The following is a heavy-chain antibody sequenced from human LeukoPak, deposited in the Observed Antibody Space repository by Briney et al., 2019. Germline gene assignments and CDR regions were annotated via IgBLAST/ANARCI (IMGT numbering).Heavy chain of an antibody. CDR2: IRYDGSNK. V-gene: IGHV3-30*02. D-gene: IGHD5-12*01. Sequence: PGGSLRLSCAASGFTFSSYGMHWVRQAPGKGLEWVAFIRYDGSNKYYADSVKGRFTISRDNSKNTLYLQMNSLRAEDMAVYYCAKDYFILVATITAFDIWGQGTMVTVSS. CDR1: GFTFSSYG. J-gene: IGHJ3*02. CDR3: AKDYFILVATITAFDI.